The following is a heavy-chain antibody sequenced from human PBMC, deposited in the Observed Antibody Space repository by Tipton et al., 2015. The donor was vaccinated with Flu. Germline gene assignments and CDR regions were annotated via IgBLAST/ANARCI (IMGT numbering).Heavy chain of an antibody. Sequence: GLVKPSETLSLTCTVSGGSVNSYFWNWIRQPPGKGLGWIGYFSFAGGTNYNPSLKSRVTISVDTSKTQVSLRLSSVTAADTAVYYCARDRRTYTTGDYPVRYFDFWGPGTLVAVSS. V-gene: IGHV4-59*02. J-gene: IGHJ4*02. D-gene: IGHD4-17*01. CDR1: GGSVNSYF. CDR3: ARDRRTYTTGDYPVRYFDF. CDR2: FSFAGGT.